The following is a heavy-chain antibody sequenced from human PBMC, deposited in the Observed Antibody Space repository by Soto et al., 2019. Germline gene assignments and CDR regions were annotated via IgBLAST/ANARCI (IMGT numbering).Heavy chain of an antibody. V-gene: IGHV4-4*02. D-gene: IGHD2-2*01. Sequence: QVQLQESGPGLVKPSETLSLTCAVSGGSISSTNWWSWVRQPPGKGLEWIGEIHHSGSTNSNPSLKSRVTISADKSKNQFSLKLSSVTAADTAVYYCARDAGEIYQLLWDDAFDIWGQGTMVTVSS. CDR2: IHHSGST. CDR3: ARDAGEIYQLLWDDAFDI. J-gene: IGHJ3*02. CDR1: GGSISSTNW.